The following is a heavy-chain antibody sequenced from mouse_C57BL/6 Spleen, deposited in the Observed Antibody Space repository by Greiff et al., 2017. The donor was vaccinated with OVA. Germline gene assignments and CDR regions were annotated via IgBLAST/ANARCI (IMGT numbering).Heavy chain of an antibody. J-gene: IGHJ1*03. CDR1: GFSLTSYG. CDR2: VWGVGST. V-gene: IGHV2-6*01. D-gene: IGHD1-1*01. CDR3: ARSSPDWYFDV. Sequence: VQLKESGPGLVAPSQSLSITCTVSGFSLTSYGVDWVRQSPGKGLEWLGVVWGVGSTNYNSALKSRLSISKDNSKSQVFLKMNSLQTADTDMYYCARSSPDWYFDVWGTGTTVTVSS.